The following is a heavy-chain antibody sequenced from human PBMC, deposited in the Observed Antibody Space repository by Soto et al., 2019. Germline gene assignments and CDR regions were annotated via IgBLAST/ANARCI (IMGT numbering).Heavy chain of an antibody. Sequence: ASVHVSCRASWSTFTSYDINWVRQATGQGPEWMVLMNPNSGNTGYAQKFQGRVTMTRNTSISTAYMELSSLRSEDTAVYYCARLLRFLEWSGYYHYDGMDVWGQGTTVTVSS. CDR2: MNPNSGNT. CDR3: ARLLRFLEWSGYYHYDGMDV. V-gene: IGHV1-8*01. CDR1: WSTFTSYD. J-gene: IGHJ6*02. D-gene: IGHD3-3*01.